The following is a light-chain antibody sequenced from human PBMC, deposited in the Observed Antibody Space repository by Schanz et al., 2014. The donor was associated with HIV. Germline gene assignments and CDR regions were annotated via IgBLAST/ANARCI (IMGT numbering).Light chain of an antibody. CDR1: QSVGRS. V-gene: IGKV3-20*01. J-gene: IGKJ3*01. Sequence: EIVLTQSPGTLSLSPGERATLSCRASQSVGRSLAWYQQKPGQAPRLLIYVASIRASGVPGRFSGSGSGTDFTLTISSLEPEDFAVYYCQQYGSSPPTFGPGTKVEIK. CDR3: QQYGSSPPT. CDR2: VAS.